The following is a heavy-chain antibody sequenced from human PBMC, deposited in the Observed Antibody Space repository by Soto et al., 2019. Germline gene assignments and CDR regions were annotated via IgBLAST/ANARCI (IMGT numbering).Heavy chain of an antibody. CDR2: IYYSGST. CDR3: PRGFGDYGDYSRRGYYYYGMDV. Sequence: QVQLQESGPGLVKPSQTLSLTCTVSGGSISSGDYYWSWIRQPPGKGLEWIGYIYYSGSTYYNPSLKSRVTISVDTTKNQFSLKLSSVTAADTAVYYCPRGFGDYGDYSRRGYYYYGMDVWGQGTTVTVSS. V-gene: IGHV4-30-4*01. D-gene: IGHD4-17*01. J-gene: IGHJ6*02. CDR1: GGSISSGDYY.